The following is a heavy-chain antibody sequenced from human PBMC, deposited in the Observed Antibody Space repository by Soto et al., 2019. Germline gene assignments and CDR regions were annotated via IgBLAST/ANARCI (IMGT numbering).Heavy chain of an antibody. V-gene: IGHV1-18*01. CDR1: GYTFSTYG. CDR2: ISAYNHYT. J-gene: IGHJ4*02. Sequence: QVDLVQSGPEVRKPGASVNVSCKASGYTFSTYGISWVRQAPGQGLEWMGWISAYNHYTNYAQKFQGRVTLTTDTSTNTAYMELRSLRSGDTATYFCARVGPSREVPYPFEYWGQGTLVTVSS. CDR3: ARVGPSREVPYPFEY. D-gene: IGHD1-26*01.